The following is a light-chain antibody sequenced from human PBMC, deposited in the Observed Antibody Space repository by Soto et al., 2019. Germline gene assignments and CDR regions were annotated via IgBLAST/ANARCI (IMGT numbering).Light chain of an antibody. CDR3: QHRSDWPG. J-gene: IGKJ5*01. V-gene: IGKV3-11*01. CDR1: QSVGTY. Sequence: EIVLTQAPATLSLSPGERPTLSCRASQSVGTYLAWYQQKPGQAPGXLIYEASNRATGISARFSGSGSGTDFTLTISSLEPEDFAVYDCQHRSDWPGFGQGTRLEIK. CDR2: EAS.